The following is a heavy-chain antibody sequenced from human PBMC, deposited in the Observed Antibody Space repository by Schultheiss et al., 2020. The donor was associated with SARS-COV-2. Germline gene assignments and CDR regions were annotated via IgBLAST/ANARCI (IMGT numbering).Heavy chain of an antibody. V-gene: IGHV3-30*18. Sequence: GESLKISCAASGFTFSSYGMHWVRQAPGKGLEWVAVISYDGSNKYYADSVKGRFTISRDNSKNTLYLQMNSLRAKDTAVYYCAKDVTGEAFDIWGQGTMVTVSS. CDR2: ISYDGSNK. J-gene: IGHJ3*02. D-gene: IGHD7-27*01. CDR3: AKDVTGEAFDI. CDR1: GFTFSSYG.